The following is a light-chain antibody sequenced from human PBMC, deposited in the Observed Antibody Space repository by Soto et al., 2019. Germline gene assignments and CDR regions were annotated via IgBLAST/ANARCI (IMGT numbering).Light chain of an antibody. CDR3: QRYCNSSYT. CDR1: QSISSSY. V-gene: IGKV3-20*01. J-gene: IGKJ2*01. Sequence: EIVLTQSTGTLSLSPGERATLSCRASQSISSSYLAWYQQKPGQAPRLLIYAASSRATDIPDRFSGSGSGTGFPLSISRLETGDCAVDYCQRYCNSSYTFGQGTQLKIK. CDR2: AAS.